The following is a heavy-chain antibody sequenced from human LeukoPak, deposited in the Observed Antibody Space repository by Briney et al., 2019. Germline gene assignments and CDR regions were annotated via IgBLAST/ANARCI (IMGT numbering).Heavy chain of an antibody. Sequence: SSVKVSCKASGYTFTSYYMHWVRQAPGQGLEWMGIINPSGGSTSYAQKFQGRVTMTRDTSTSTVYMELSSLRSEDTAVYYCARGSGGTMIVVSHFDYWGQGTLVTVSS. CDR1: GYTFTSYY. CDR3: ARGSGGTMIVVSHFDY. V-gene: IGHV1-46*01. J-gene: IGHJ4*02. CDR2: INPSGGST. D-gene: IGHD3-22*01.